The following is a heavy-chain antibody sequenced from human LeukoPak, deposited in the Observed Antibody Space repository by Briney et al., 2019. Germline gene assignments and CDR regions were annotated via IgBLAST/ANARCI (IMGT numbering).Heavy chain of an antibody. CDR1: GGSISSSSYY. CDR2: IYYSGST. V-gene: IGHV4-39*07. CDR3: ARVAAKTVDY. Sequence: PSETLSLTCTVSGGSISSSSYYWGWIRQPPGKGLEWIGSIYYSGSTYCNPSLKSRVTISVDTSKNQFSLKLSSVTAADTAVYYCARVAAKTVDYWGQGTLVTVSS. D-gene: IGHD2-15*01. J-gene: IGHJ4*02.